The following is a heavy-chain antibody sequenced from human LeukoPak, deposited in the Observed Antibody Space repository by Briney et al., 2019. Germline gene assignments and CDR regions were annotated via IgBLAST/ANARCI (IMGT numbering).Heavy chain of an antibody. V-gene: IGHV3-48*03. CDR2: ISSSGSTI. CDR1: GFTFSSYE. CDR3: ARDGGLYYDFWRGYLIPYYFDY. D-gene: IGHD3-3*01. Sequence: GGSLRLSCAASGFTFSSYEMNWVRQAPGKGLEWVSYISSSGSTIYYADSVKGRFTISRDNAKNSLYLQMNSLRAEDTALYYCARDGGLYYDFWRGYLIPYYFDYWGQGTLVTVSS. J-gene: IGHJ4*02.